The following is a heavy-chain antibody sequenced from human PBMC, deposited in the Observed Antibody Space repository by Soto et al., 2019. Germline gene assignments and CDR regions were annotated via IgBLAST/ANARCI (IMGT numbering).Heavy chain of an antibody. Sequence: ASVKVSCNASGYTFTSYVISWVRQAPGQVLECMGWISAYNGKTNYAQKLQGRVTMTTDTSTSTAYMELRSLRSDDTAVYYCAGDRGVAAHFIARPLKYWGQGTLVTVSS. CDR1: GYTFTSYV. J-gene: IGHJ4*02. D-gene: IGHD6-6*01. CDR3: AGDRGVAAHFIARPLKY. CDR2: ISAYNGKT. V-gene: IGHV1-18*04.